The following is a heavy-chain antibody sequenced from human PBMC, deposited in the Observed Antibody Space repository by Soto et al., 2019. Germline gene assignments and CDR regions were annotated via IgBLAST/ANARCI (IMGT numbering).Heavy chain of an antibody. Sequence: EVQLVESGGGLVQPGGSLRLSCAASGFTFNSYNMNWVRQAPGKGLEWVSYISSSSSSIYYADSVKGRFTLSRDNAKNSMYLQMNSLRDEDTAVYYCAREHSSNWRSFHRYYGMDVWGQGTTVSVSS. D-gene: IGHD6-13*01. CDR3: AREHSSNWRSFHRYYGMDV. CDR1: GFTFNSYN. CDR2: ISSSSSSI. J-gene: IGHJ6*02. V-gene: IGHV3-48*02.